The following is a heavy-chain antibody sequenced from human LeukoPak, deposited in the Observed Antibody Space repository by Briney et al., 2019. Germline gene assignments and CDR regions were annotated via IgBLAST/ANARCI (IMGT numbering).Heavy chain of an antibody. CDR2: IYSGGST. Sequence: GGSLRLSCAASGFTVSSNYMSWVRQAPGKGLEWVSVIYSGGSTYYADSVKGRFTISRDNSKNTLYLQMNSLRAEDTAVYYCARSLVVMTTVTRRADAFDIWGQGTMVTVSS. CDR1: GFTVSSNY. V-gene: IGHV3-66*01. D-gene: IGHD4-17*01. J-gene: IGHJ3*02. CDR3: ARSLVVMTTVTRRADAFDI.